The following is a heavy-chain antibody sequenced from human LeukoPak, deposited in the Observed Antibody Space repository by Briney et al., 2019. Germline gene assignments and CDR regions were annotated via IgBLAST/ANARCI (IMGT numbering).Heavy chain of an antibody. V-gene: IGHV4-34*01. J-gene: IGHJ1*01. CDR3: ARYLDYGGNSRVFQH. Sequence: ETLSLTCAVYGGSLSAYYWTWIRQPPGKGLEWIGEINHGGSTNYNPSLKSRVTISIDTSKNQFSLKLSSVTAADTAVYYCARYLDYGGNSRVFQHWGQGTLVTVSS. D-gene: IGHD4-23*01. CDR2: INHGGST. CDR1: GGSLSAYY.